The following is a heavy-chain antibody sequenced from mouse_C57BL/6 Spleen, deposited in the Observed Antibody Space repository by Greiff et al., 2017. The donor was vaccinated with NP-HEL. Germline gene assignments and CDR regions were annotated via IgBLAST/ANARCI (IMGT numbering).Heavy chain of an antibody. CDR3: ARGGGSSPYYFDC. V-gene: IGHV1-64*01. D-gene: IGHD1-1*01. Sequence: QVQLKESGAELVKPGASVKLSCKASGYTFTSYWMPWVKQRPGQGLEWIGIIHPNSGSTNYNEKFKSKATLTVDKSTSTAYMQLSSLTSEDAAVYYCARGGGSSPYYFDCWGQGTTLTVAS. CDR2: IHPNSGST. J-gene: IGHJ2*01. CDR1: GYTFTSYW.